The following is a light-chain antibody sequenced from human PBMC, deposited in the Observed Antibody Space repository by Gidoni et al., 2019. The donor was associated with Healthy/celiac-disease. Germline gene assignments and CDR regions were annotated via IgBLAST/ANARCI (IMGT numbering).Light chain of an antibody. Sequence: IVMTQSPASLAVSLGERATINCKSSQRVLYSSNNKNYLAWYQQKPGQPPTLLIYWASTRESGVPDRFSGSGSWTDFTLTSSSLQAEDVAGYYCQQYYSTPTFGQGTKVEIK. CDR1: QRVLYSSNNKNY. CDR3: QQYYSTPT. CDR2: WAS. V-gene: IGKV4-1*01. J-gene: IGKJ1*01.